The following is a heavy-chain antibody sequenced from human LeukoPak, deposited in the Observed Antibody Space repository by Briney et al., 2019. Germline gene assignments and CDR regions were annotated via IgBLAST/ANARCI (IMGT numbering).Heavy chain of an antibody. CDR1: GYTFTSYG. D-gene: IGHD2-15*01. V-gene: IGHV1-18*01. CDR3: ASRRLDCSGGSCYSRPYYFDY. Sequence: ASVKVSCKASGYTFTSYGISWVRQAPGQGLEWMGWISAYNGNTNYAQKLQGGVTMTTDTSTSTAYMELRSLRSDDTAVYYCASRRLDCSGGSCYSRPYYFDYWGQGTLVTVSS. CDR2: ISAYNGNT. J-gene: IGHJ4*02.